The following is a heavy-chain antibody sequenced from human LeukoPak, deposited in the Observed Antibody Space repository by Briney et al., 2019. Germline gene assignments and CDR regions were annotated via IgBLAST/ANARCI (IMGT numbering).Heavy chain of an antibody. CDR3: ARHRTVPYYDILTGSLKSDAFDI. D-gene: IGHD3-9*01. J-gene: IGHJ3*02. V-gene: IGHV4-39*01. Sequence: PSETLSLTCTVSGGSISSSSYYWGWIRQPPGKGLEWIGSIYYSGSTYYNPSLKSRVTMSVDTSKNQFSLKLSSVTAADTAVYYCARHRTVPYYDILTGSLKSDAFDIWGQGTMVTVSS. CDR1: GGSISSSSYY. CDR2: IYYSGST.